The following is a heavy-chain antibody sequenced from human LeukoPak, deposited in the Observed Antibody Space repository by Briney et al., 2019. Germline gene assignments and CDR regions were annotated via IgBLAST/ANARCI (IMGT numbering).Heavy chain of an antibody. D-gene: IGHD3-10*01. CDR3: ARWETMVRGVIIMPAEYFQH. Sequence: ASVKVSCKASGYTFTSYGISWVRQAPGQGLEWMGWTSAYNGNTNYAQKLQGRVTMTTDTSTSTAYMELRSLRSDDTAVYYCARWETMVRGVIIMPAEYFQHWGQGTLVTVSS. CDR2: TSAYNGNT. V-gene: IGHV1-18*01. CDR1: GYTFTSYG. J-gene: IGHJ1*01.